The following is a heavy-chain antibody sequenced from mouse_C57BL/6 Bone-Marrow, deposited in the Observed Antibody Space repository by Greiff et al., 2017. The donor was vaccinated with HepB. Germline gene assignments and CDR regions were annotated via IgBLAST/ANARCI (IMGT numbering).Heavy chain of an antibody. Sequence: EVQGVESGGGLVQPGGSLSLSCAASGFTFTDYYMTWVRQPPGKALEWLGFIRNKANGYTTEYSASVKGRFTISRDNSQSILYLQMNALRAEDSATYYCARSYYGNWGFAYWGQGTLVTVSA. CDR2: IRNKANGYTT. V-gene: IGHV7-3*01. J-gene: IGHJ3*01. CDR3: ARSYYGNWGFAY. D-gene: IGHD2-10*01. CDR1: GFTFTDYY.